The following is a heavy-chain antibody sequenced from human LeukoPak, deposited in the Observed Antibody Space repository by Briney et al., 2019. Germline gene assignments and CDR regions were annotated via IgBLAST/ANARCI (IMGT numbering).Heavy chain of an antibody. V-gene: IGHV1-18*01. J-gene: IGHJ4*02. D-gene: IGHD6-6*01. CDR1: GYTFTSYG. Sequence: ASVKVSCKAAGYTFTSYGISWVRQAPGQGLEWVGWSSPYTGNTNYAPKFQGRVTMTTDTSTSTAYMELRSLRSDDTAVYYCARTAGRTFDYWGQGTLVTVSS. CDR2: SSPYTGNT. CDR3: ARTAGRTFDY.